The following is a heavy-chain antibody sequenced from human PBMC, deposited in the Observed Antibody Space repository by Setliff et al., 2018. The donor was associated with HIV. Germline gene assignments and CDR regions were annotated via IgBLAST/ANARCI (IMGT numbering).Heavy chain of an antibody. CDR3: VRDLLWAFDM. J-gene: IGHJ3*02. CDR2: ISSSSSSI. CDR1: GFISSSYS. Sequence: GGSLRLSCAASGFISSSYSMNWVRQAPGKGLEWVSYISSSSSSIYHADSVKGRFTVSRDNAKNTLYLQMNSLRPEDTALYYCVRDLLWAFDMWGPGTMVTVSS. V-gene: IGHV3-48*04. D-gene: IGHD3-10*01.